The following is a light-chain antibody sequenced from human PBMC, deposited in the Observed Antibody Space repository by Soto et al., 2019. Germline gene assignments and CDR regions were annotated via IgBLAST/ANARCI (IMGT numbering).Light chain of an antibody. CDR1: SGSVSTSYY. J-gene: IGLJ3*02. V-gene: IGLV8-61*01. CDR2: STN. Sequence: QTVVTQEPSFSVSPGRTVTLTCGLSSGSVSTSYYPSWYQQTPGQAPRTLIYSTNTRSSGVPDRFSGSILGNKAALTITGAQADDESDYYCVLYMGSGFWVFGGGTNPPVL. CDR3: VLYMGSGFWV.